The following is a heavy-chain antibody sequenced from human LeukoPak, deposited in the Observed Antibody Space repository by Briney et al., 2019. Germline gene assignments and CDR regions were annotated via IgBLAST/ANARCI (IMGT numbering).Heavy chain of an antibody. J-gene: IGHJ4*02. CDR2: TKPDGTAA. Sequence: GGSLRLSCAASGFTFRKYWMGWVRQAPGKGLEGGANTKPDGTAANYADSVSGRFTTSRDNANNFLYLQMNSLRGEDTAVYYCARDGGLHTNFDYWGQGTLVTVSS. CDR3: ARDGGLHTNFDY. V-gene: IGHV3-7*01. CDR1: GFTFRKYW. D-gene: IGHD2-15*01.